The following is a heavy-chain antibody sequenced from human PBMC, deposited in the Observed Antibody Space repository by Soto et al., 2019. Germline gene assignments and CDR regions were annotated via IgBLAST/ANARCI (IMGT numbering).Heavy chain of an antibody. Sequence: SGPTLVNPTQTLRLACTFSGFSLSTSGVGVGWIRQPPGKALEWLALIYWDDDKRYSPSLKSRLTITKDTSKNQVVLTMTNMDPVDTATYYCASGSGSYANFAFVYGGQGTLVT. V-gene: IGHV2-5*02. CDR1: GFSLSTSGVG. D-gene: IGHD3-10*01. J-gene: IGHJ4*02. CDR3: ASGSGSYANFAFVY. CDR2: IYWDDDK.